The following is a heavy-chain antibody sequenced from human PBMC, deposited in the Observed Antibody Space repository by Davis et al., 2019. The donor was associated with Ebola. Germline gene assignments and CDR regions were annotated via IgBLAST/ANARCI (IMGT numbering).Heavy chain of an antibody. CDR1: AGSISSYY. D-gene: IGHD2-2*01. CDR2: IYYIGST. Sequence: MPSETLSLTCTVSAGSISSYYWSWIRQPPGKGLEWIGYIYYIGSTNYNPSLKSRVTISVDPSKNQFSLKLTSVPAADTAVYYCARGLLKYCSSTSCYYYGMDVWGQGTTVTVSS. CDR3: ARGLLKYCSSTSCYYYGMDV. J-gene: IGHJ6*02. V-gene: IGHV4-59*12.